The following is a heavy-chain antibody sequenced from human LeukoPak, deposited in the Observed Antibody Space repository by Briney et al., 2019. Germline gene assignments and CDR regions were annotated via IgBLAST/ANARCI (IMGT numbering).Heavy chain of an antibody. V-gene: IGHV3-23*01. CDR3: AKDVPHIDSSGWNQQYYFDY. Sequence: GGSLRLSCAASGFTFSSYAMSWVRQAPGKGLEWVSAISGSGGSTYYADSVKGRFTISRDNSKNTLYLQMNSLRAEDTAVYYCAKDVPHIDSSGWNQQYYFDYWGQGTLVTVSS. CDR1: GFTFSSYA. D-gene: IGHD6-19*01. J-gene: IGHJ4*02. CDR2: ISGSGGST.